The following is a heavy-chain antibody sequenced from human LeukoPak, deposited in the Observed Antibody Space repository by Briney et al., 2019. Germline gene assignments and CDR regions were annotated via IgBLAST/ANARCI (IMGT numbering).Heavy chain of an antibody. V-gene: IGHV5-51*01. D-gene: IGHD3-22*01. Sequence: GESLKISCKGSGYSFTSYWIGWVRQMPGKGLEWMGIIWPGDSDTRYRPSFQGQVIMSADKSISTAYLQWSSLKASDTAMYYCARRLRDSGGYFLYNFDYWGQGTLVTVSS. CDR3: ARRLRDSGGYFLYNFDY. CDR2: IWPGDSDT. J-gene: IGHJ4*02. CDR1: GYSFTSYW.